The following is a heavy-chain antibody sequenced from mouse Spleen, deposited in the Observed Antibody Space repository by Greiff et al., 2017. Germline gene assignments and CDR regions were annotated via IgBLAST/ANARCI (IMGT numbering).Heavy chain of an antibody. CDR1: GFSLTSYG. Sequence: VQVVESGPGLVAPSQSLSITCTVSGFSLTSYGVDWVRQPPGKGLEWLGVIWGGGSTNYNSALMSRLSISKDNSKSQVFLKMNSLQTDDTAMYYCAKREGWEGDYYAMDYWGQGTSVTVSS. CDR2: IWGGGST. V-gene: IGHV2-9*01. J-gene: IGHJ4*01. CDR3: AKREGWEGDYYAMDY. D-gene: IGHD4-1*01.